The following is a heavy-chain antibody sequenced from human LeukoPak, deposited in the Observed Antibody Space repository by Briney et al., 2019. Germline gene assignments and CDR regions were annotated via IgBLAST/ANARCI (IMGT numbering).Heavy chain of an antibody. D-gene: IGHD6-6*01. CDR1: GGSISDYY. CDR2: IYYSGST. Sequence: SETLSLTCTVSGGSISDYYWSWIRQPPGKGLEWIGYIYYSGSTNYNPSLKSRVTISVDTSKNQFSLKLSSVTAADTAVYYCARWSVEESSSSDYFDYWGQGTLVTVSS. CDR3: ARWSVEESSSSDYFDY. J-gene: IGHJ4*02. V-gene: IGHV4-59*01.